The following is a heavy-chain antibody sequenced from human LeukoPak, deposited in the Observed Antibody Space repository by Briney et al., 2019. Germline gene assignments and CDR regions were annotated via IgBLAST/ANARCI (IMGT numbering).Heavy chain of an antibody. Sequence: SQTLSLTCAVSGGSISSGGYSWSWIRQPPGKGLEWIGYIYHSGSTYYNPSLKSRVTISVDRSKNQFSLKLSSVTAADTAVYYCASERGELLNYWGQGTLVTVSS. D-gene: IGHD1-26*01. CDR1: GGSISSGGYS. CDR2: IYHSGST. V-gene: IGHV4-30-2*01. CDR3: ASERGELLNY. J-gene: IGHJ4*02.